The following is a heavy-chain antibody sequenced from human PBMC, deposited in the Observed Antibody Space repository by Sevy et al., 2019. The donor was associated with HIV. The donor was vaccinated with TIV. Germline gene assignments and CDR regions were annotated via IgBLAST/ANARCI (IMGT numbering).Heavy chain of an antibody. J-gene: IGHJ6*02. CDR3: ARTASMDYFFYYAMDV. CDR2: VNSDGSST. Sequence: GGSLRLSCAASGFTFSTYWMHWARQAPGKGLVWVSRVNSDGSSTIYADSVRGRFTISRDNAKNTRYLQMNSLGAEDTAVYYCARTASMDYFFYYAMDVWGQGTTVTVSS. CDR1: GFTFSTYW. V-gene: IGHV3-74*01.